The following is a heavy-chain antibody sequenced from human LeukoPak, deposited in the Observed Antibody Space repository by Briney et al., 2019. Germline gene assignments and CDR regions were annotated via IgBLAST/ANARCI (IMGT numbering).Heavy chain of an antibody. CDR1: GGSISSSSYY. D-gene: IGHD3-22*01. CDR2: IYYSGST. V-gene: IGHV4-39*01. CDR3: ARHATTIGGFDY. Sequence: SETLSLTCTVSGGSISSSSYYWSWIRQPPGKGLEWIGSIYYSGSTYYNPSLKSRVTISVDTSKNQFSLKLSSVTAADTAVYYCARHATTIGGFDYWGQGTLVTVSS. J-gene: IGHJ4*02.